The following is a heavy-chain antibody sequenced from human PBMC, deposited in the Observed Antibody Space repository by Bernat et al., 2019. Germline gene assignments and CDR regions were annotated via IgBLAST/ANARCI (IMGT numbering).Heavy chain of an antibody. CDR2: ISYDGSNK. CDR3: AKDEQWLGALCYYGMDV. V-gene: IGHV3-30*18. CDR1: GFTFSNYG. J-gene: IGHJ6*02. D-gene: IGHD6-19*01. Sequence: QVQLVESGGGVVQPGRSLRLSCAASGFTFSNYGMHWVRQAPGKGLEWVAVISYDGSNKYYVDSVKDRFTISRDNSKNTLYLQMNSQRAEDTAVYYCAKDEQWLGALCYYGMDVCGRGTTVTVSS.